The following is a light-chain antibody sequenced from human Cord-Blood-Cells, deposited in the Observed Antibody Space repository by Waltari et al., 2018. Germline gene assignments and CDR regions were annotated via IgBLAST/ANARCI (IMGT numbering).Light chain of an antibody. CDR3: QQYGSSPP. CDR2: GAS. Sequence: EIVLRQSPGTLSLSPGDRAHLSCSASQSVSSSYLAWYQQKPRQAPRLLIYGASSRATGIPDRFSGSGSGTDFTLTISRLEPEDFAVYYCQQYGSSPPFGPGTKVDIK. V-gene: IGKV3-20*01. CDR1: QSVSSSY. J-gene: IGKJ3*01.